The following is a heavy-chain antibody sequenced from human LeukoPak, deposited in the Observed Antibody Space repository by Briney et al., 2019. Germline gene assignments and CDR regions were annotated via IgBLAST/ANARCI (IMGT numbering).Heavy chain of an antibody. J-gene: IGHJ4*02. CDR3: ARDGVGADYDSSGYYSY. CDR1: GFTVSSNY. V-gene: IGHV3-53*01. Sequence: GGSLRLSCAASGFTVSSNYMSWVRQAPGKGLEWVSVIYSGGSTYYADSVKGRFTISRDNSKNTLYLRMNSLRAEDTAVYYCARDGVGADYDSSGYYSYWGQGTLVAVSS. CDR2: IYSGGST. D-gene: IGHD3-22*01.